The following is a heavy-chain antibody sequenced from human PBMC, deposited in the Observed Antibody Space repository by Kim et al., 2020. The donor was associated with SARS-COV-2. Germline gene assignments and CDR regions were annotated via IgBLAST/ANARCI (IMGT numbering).Heavy chain of an antibody. CDR2: IRPDGSEK. J-gene: IGHJ4*02. D-gene: IGHD3-22*01. CDR1: GFTFSSYW. V-gene: IGHV3-7*01. Sequence: GGSQRLSCVASGFTFSSYWMSWVHQAPGEGLTWVASIRPDGSEKFLLDSVEGRFSISRYNAKNSLSLQMKSLRAEDTAVYYCAATYYFDTSGFDYWGQG. CDR3: AATYYFDTSGFDY.